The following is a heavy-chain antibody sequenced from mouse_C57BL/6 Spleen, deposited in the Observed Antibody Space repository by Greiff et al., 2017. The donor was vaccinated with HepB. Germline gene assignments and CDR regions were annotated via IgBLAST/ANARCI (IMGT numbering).Heavy chain of an antibody. CDR3: AINYYGSSDYYAMDY. D-gene: IGHD1-1*01. J-gene: IGHJ4*01. V-gene: IGHV1-76*01. CDR1: GYTFTDYY. CDR2: IYPGSGNT. Sequence: QVQLQQSGAELVRPGASVKLSCKASGYTFTDYYINWVKQRPGQGLEWIARIYPGSGNTYYNEKFKGKATLTAEKSSSTAYMQLSSLTSEDSAVYFCAINYYGSSDYYAMDYWGQGTSVTVSS.